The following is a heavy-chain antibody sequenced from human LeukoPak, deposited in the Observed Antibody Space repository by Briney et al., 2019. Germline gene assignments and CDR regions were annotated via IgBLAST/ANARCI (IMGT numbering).Heavy chain of an antibody. CDR2: ISWNSGSI. CDR3: AKDGRAQTTPFDY. Sequence: GRSLRLSCAASGFTFDDYAMHWVRQAPGKGLEWVSGISWNSGSIGYADSVKGRFTISRDNAKNSLYLQMNSLRAEDTALYYCAKDGRAQTTPFDYWGRGTLVTVSS. J-gene: IGHJ4*02. D-gene: IGHD1-1*01. V-gene: IGHV3-9*01. CDR1: GFTFDDYA.